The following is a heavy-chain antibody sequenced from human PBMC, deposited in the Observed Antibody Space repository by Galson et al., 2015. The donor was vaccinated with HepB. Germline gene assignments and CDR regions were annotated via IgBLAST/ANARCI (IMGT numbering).Heavy chain of an antibody. Sequence: SLRLSCAASGFTFSNYPMNWVRQAPGKGLEWVSSISSSSNYIYYADSVRGRFTTSRDNAKNSLCLQMDSLRAEDTAMYYCARVDCSGAACQGFGMDVWGQGTAVTVSS. CDR2: ISSSSNYI. D-gene: IGHD2-15*01. CDR3: ARVDCSGAACQGFGMDV. J-gene: IGHJ6*02. CDR1: GFTFSNYP. V-gene: IGHV3-21*06.